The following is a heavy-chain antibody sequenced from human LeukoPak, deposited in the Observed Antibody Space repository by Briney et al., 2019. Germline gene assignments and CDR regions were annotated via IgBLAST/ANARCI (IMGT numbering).Heavy chain of an antibody. Sequence: GGSLRLSCAASGYTFSSSAMSWVREAPGKGLEWVSSISGSGSGGSTYYADSVKGRFTISRDNSKNTLYLQMNSLIAEDTAVYYCAKSGYNRFDYWGQGTRVTVSS. CDR1: GYTFSSSA. V-gene: IGHV3-23*01. D-gene: IGHD5-24*01. J-gene: IGHJ4*02. CDR3: AKSGYNRFDY. CDR2: ISGSGSGGST.